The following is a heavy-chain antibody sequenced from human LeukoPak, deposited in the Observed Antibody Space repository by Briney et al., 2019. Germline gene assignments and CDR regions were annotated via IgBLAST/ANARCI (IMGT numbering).Heavy chain of an antibody. J-gene: IGHJ1*01. CDR2: IYSGGST. V-gene: IGHV3-53*05. Sequence: GGSLRLSCAASGFTVSSNYMSWVRQAPGKGLEWVSVIYSGGSTYYADSVKGRFTISRDNSKNTLYLQMNSLRAEDTAVYYCARDSSYYYDSSGYFGYFQHWGQGTLVTVSS. CDR1: GFTVSSNY. D-gene: IGHD3-22*01. CDR3: ARDSSYYYDSSGYFGYFQH.